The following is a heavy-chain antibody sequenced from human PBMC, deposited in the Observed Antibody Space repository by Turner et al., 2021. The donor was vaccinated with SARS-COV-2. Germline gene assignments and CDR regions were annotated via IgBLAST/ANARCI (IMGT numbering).Heavy chain of an antibody. CDR2: IAYDGSNK. V-gene: IGHV3-30*18. J-gene: IGHJ4*02. CDR3: AKVFFSYGYYAVYFDY. CDR1: GFTFSSYG. Sequence: QLQLVESGGVLVQPGRSLRLSFAASGFTFSSYGMHWVRQAPGKGLEWVAVIAYDGSNKYYADSVKGRFTISRDNSKNTLYLQMNSLRAEDTAVYYCAKVFFSYGYYAVYFDYWGQGTLVTVSS. D-gene: IGHD5-18*01.